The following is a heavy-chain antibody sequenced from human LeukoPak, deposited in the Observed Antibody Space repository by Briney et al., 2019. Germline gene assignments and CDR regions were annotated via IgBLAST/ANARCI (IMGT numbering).Heavy chain of an antibody. V-gene: IGHV1-2*02. CDR1: GGTFSSYA. J-gene: IGHJ4*02. CDR2: INPNSGGT. Sequence: ASVKVSCKASGGTFSSYAISGVRQAPGQGLEWMGWINPNSGGTNYAQKFQGRVTMTRDTSISTAYMELSRLRSDDTAVYYCASDSHYYDSSGYRSGLDYWGQGTLVTVSS. D-gene: IGHD3-22*01. CDR3: ASDSHYYDSSGYRSGLDY.